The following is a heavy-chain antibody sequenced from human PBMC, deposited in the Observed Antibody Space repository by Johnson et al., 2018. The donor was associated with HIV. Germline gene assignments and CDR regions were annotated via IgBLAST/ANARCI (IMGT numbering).Heavy chain of an antibody. Sequence: VQLVESGGGLVQPGRSLRLSCAASGFTFDDYAMHWVRQAPGKGLEWVSGISWNSGSIGYADSVKGRFTISRDNAKNTLYLQMNSLRAEDTAVYYCARERQLESSAFDIWGQGTMVTVSS. CDR2: ISWNSGSI. V-gene: IGHV3-9*01. CDR3: ARERQLESSAFDI. CDR1: GFTFDDYA. J-gene: IGHJ3*02. D-gene: IGHD6-6*01.